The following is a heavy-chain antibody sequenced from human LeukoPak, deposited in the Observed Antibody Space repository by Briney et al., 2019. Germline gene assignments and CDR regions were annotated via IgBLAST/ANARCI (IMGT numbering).Heavy chain of an antibody. CDR3: ARDRVLRWDAFDI. D-gene: IGHD4-23*01. CDR1: GYTFTSYD. Sequence: ASVKVSCKASGYTFTSYDINWVRQATGQGLEWMGWMNPNSGNTGYAQKFQGRVTITRNTSISTAYMELSSLRSEDTAVYYCARDRVLRWDAFDIWGQGTMVTVSS. CDR2: MNPNSGNT. J-gene: IGHJ3*02. V-gene: IGHV1-8*03.